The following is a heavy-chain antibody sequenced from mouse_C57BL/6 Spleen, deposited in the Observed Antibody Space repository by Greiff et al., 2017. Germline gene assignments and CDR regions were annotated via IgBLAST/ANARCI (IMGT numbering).Heavy chain of an antibody. V-gene: IGHV1-53*01. CDR2: INPSNGGT. D-gene: IGHD1-1*01. J-gene: IGHJ4*01. CDR1: GYTFTSYW. CDR3: ARSTYYYGSSYVDAMDY. Sequence: VQLQQPGTELVKPGASVKLSCKASGYTFTSYWMHWVKQRPGQGLEWIGNINPSNGGTNYNEKFKSKATLTVDKSSSTAYMPLSSLTSEDSAVYYCARSTYYYGSSYVDAMDYWGQGTSVTVSS.